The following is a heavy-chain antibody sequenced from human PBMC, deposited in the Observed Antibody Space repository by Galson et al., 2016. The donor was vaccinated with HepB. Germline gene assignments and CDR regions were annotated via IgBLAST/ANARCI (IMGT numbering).Heavy chain of an antibody. Sequence: SLRLSCAASGFMFSGYGMNWVRQAPGKGLEWVAGIWSDGTNKYYGDSVTGRFTISRDNFNNMLYLQMNNLRAEDTAVYYCTRDHSSRWYGEIYGGQGTLVTVSS. CDR3: TRDHSSRWYGEIY. CDR2: IWSDGTNK. D-gene: IGHD6-13*01. V-gene: IGHV3-33*01. J-gene: IGHJ4*02. CDR1: GFMFSGYG.